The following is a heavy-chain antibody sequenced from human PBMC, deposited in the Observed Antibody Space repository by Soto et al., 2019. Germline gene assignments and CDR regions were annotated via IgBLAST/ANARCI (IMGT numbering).Heavy chain of an antibody. V-gene: IGHV1-8*01. CDR3: ARTLYGDNVDY. Sequence: QVQLVQCGAEVKKPGATVKVSCKTPGYTFTSYDINWVRQDTGQGLEWMGWMNPNSGNTGYAQKFQGKVTMTRNTSIRTAYMELSSLSSEDTAVYYCARTLYGDNVDYWAQGTLVTVSS. CDR2: MNPNSGNT. D-gene: IGHD4-17*01. CDR1: GYTFTSYD. J-gene: IGHJ4*02.